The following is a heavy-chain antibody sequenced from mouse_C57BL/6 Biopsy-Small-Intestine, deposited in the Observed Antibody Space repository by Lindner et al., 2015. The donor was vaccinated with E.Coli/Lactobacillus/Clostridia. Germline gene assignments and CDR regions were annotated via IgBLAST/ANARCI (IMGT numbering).Heavy chain of an antibody. Sequence: VQLQESGAELTKPGASVKLSCKATGHTFNGYWIEWVKQRPGHGLEWIGEILPGRGSTNYNENFKGKATFTADTSSNTANMQLSSLTTEDSAIYYCATYHYGSRSYFDYWGQGTTLTVSS. D-gene: IGHD1-1*01. J-gene: IGHJ2*01. CDR2: ILPGRGST. CDR1: GHTFNGYW. V-gene: IGHV1-9*01. CDR3: ATYHYGSRSYFDY.